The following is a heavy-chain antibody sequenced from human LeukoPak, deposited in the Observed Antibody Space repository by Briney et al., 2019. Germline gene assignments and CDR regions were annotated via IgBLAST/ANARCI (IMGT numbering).Heavy chain of an antibody. D-gene: IGHD3-3*01. J-gene: IGHJ4*02. CDR2: ISGSGGTT. V-gene: IGHV3-23*01. CDR3: AKRGFLDY. CDR1: GFTFSTYA. Sequence: GGSLRLSCAASGFTFSTYAMSWVRQAPGKGLEWVSVISGSGGTTYYADPVKGRFTISRDNSKNTLYLQMNNLRAEDTAIYYCAKRGFLDYWGQGTLVTVSS.